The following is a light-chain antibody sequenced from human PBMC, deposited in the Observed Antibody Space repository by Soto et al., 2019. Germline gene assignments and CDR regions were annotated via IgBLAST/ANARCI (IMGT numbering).Light chain of an antibody. CDR3: SSFTAAASLM. V-gene: IGLV2-14*01. CDR1: SGDVGHYNF. CDR2: EVS. Sequence: QSALTQPASVSGSPGQSITISCTGTSGDVGHYNFVSWYQQHPGKAPKLIIYEVSHRPSGVSNRFSASKSGNTASLIISGLQAEDEAYYYCSSFTAAASLMFGGGTKVTV. J-gene: IGLJ3*02.